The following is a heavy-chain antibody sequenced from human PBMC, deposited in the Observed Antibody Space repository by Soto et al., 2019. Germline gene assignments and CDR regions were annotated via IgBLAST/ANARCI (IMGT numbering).Heavy chain of an antibody. D-gene: IGHD3-10*01. Sequence: ASVKVSCKASGGTFSSYAISWVRQAPGQGLEWMGGIIPIFGTANYAQKFQGRVTITADKSTSTAYMELSSLRSEDTAVYYCARSIDYYGSGSYYPYYYYGMDVWGQGTTVTVSS. J-gene: IGHJ6*02. CDR1: GGTFSSYA. CDR2: IIPIFGTA. V-gene: IGHV1-69*06. CDR3: ARSIDYYGSGSYYPYYYYGMDV.